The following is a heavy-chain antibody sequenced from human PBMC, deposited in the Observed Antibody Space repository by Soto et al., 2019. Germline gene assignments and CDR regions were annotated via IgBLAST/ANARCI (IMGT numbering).Heavy chain of an antibody. Sequence: GGSLRLSCAGSGFAFSGSTIHWVRQASGKGLEWVGRIRSKANSYATAYAAAVKGRFIVSRDDSKTTSYLQMDSLKIEDTAMYYCFRENHLSYPGMDVWGPGTPVTVSS. V-gene: IGHV3-73*01. D-gene: IGHD3-16*01. CDR2: IRSKANSYAT. J-gene: IGHJ6*02. CDR1: GFAFSGST. CDR3: FRENHLSYPGMDV.